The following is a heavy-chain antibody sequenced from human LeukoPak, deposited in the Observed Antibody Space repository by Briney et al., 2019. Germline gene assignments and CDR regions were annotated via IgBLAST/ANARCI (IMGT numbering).Heavy chain of an antibody. V-gene: IGHV3-23*01. CDR3: ATQPSGSYFDY. J-gene: IGHJ4*02. CDR2: IRGSGSGT. Sequence: PGGSLRLSCAASGFTFSSYGMSWVRQAPGKGLEWVSAIRGSGSGTYYADSVKGRFTISRDNSKNTLYVQMNSLRVEDTAVYYCATQPSGSYFDYWGQGTLVTVSS. D-gene: IGHD3-10*01. CDR1: GFTFSSYG.